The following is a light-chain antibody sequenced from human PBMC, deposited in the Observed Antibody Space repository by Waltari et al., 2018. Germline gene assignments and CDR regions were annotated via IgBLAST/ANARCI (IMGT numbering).Light chain of an antibody. CDR1: QSVGTY. Sequence: NVLTQSPAILSFSPGERATLSCRASQSVGTYLAWYQQRPGQSPRLLIDDASNRATCIPARFTGSGSETDFTLTISSLQPEDFAVYYCQQRRNWPLTFGGGTRVQI. J-gene: IGKJ4*01. V-gene: IGKV3-11*01. CDR2: DAS. CDR3: QQRRNWPLT.